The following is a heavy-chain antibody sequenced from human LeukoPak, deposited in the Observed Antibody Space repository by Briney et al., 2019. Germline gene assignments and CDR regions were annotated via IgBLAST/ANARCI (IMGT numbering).Heavy chain of an antibody. V-gene: IGHV4-34*01. D-gene: IGHD6-19*01. CDR1: GGSFSGYY. CDR3: AREGWQWLVHAFDL. Sequence: SETLSLTCAVYGGSFSGYYWSWIRQPPGKGLEWIGNIYYGGSTYYNPSLKSRLTISVDTSKNQFSLKLSSVTAADTAVYYCAREGWQWLVHAFDLWGQGTMVTVSS. J-gene: IGHJ3*01. CDR2: IYYGGST.